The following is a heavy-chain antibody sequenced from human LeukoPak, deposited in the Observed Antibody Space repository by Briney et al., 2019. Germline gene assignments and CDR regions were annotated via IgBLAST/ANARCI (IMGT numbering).Heavy chain of an antibody. CDR2: INHSGST. V-gene: IGHV4-34*01. J-gene: IGHJ5*02. CDR1: GGSFSGYY. CDR3: VRPQGTRDWFDP. Sequence: PSETLSLTCTVNGGSFSGYYWSWIRQPPGKGLEWIGEINHSGSTNYNPSLKSRVTISVDTSKNQFSLKLSSVTAADTAVYYCVRPQGTRDWFDPWGQGTLVTVSS.